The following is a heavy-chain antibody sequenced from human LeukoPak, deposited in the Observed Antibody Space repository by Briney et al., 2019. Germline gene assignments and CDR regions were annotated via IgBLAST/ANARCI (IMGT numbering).Heavy chain of an antibody. V-gene: IGHV4-38-2*01. CDR3: ARHDYLDRPGREYYFDY. CDR2: IYHSGST. J-gene: IGHJ4*02. CDR1: GYSISSGYY. Sequence: SETLSLTCAVSGYSISSGYYWGWIRQPPGKGLEWIGSIYHSGSTYYNPSFKSRVTISVDTSKNQFSLKLSSVTAADTAVYFCARHDYLDRPGREYYFDYWGQGTLVTVSS. D-gene: IGHD4-11*01.